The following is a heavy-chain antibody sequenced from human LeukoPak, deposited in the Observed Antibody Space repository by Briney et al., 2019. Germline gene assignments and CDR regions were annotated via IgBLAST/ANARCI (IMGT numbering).Heavy chain of an antibody. Sequence: GGSLRLSCAASGFTFSSYWMSWVRQAPGKGLEWEANIKQDGSEKYYVDSVKGRFTISRDNAKNSLYLQMNSLRAEDTAVYYCARDQGYSSASSYYYGMDVWGKGTTVTVSS. D-gene: IGHD6-19*01. CDR3: ARDQGYSSASSYYYGMDV. CDR2: IKQDGSEK. CDR1: GFTFSSYW. J-gene: IGHJ6*04. V-gene: IGHV3-7*03.